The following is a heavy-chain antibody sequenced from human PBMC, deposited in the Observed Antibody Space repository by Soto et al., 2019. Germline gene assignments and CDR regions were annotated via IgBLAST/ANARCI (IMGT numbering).Heavy chain of an antibody. CDR1: AYTSTLYG. J-gene: IGHJ4*02. V-gene: IGHV1-18*01. Sequence: QVHLVQSGAEVKRPGASVKVSCKASAYTSTLYGITWVRQAPGQGLEWMGWLRAHNGETKFARKFQDRVTMTTDPSSSTVSMDLRTLTSDDTAVYYCATALGTSGWFDYWGQGTLVTVPS. CDR3: ATALGTSGWFDY. CDR2: LRAHNGET. D-gene: IGHD6-19*01.